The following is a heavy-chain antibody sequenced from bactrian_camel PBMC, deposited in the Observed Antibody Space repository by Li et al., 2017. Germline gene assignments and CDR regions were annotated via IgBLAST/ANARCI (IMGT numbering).Heavy chain of an antibody. D-gene: IGHD6*01. CDR1: GSSFDTSD. CDR2: IKSDNST. CDR3: AAQFGSNNYCRVRRRDFAY. J-gene: IGHJ6*01. Sequence: HVQLVESGGGSVQAGGSLRLSYSVSGSSFDTSDMGWYRQLPDNGCELVSTIKSDNSTWYVDSVKGRFTISQDNAKNTVYLQMNSLKIEDTGTYYCAAQFGSNNYCRVRRRDFAYYGQGTQVTVS. V-gene: IGHV3S63*01.